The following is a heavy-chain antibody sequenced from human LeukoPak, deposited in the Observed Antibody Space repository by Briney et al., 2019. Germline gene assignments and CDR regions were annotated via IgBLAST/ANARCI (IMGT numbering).Heavy chain of an antibody. CDR3: VRVNYGDYGGAFDI. CDR1: GFTFSSYA. CDR2: ISGSGGST. Sequence: GGSLRLSCAASGFTFSSYAMSWVRQAPGKGLEWVSAISGSGGSTYYADSVKGRFTISRDNSKNTLYLQMNSLRAEDTAVYYCVRVNYGDYGGAFDIWGQGTMVTVSS. V-gene: IGHV3-23*01. D-gene: IGHD4-17*01. J-gene: IGHJ3*02.